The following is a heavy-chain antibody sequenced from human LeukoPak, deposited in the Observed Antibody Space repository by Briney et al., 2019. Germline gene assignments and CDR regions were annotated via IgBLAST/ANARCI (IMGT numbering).Heavy chain of an antibody. Sequence: PSETLSLTCAVYGGSFSGYYWSWIRQPPGKGLEWIGEINHSGSTNYNPSLKGRVTISVDTSKNQFSLKLSSVTAADTAVYYCARGWISVVVTAARWFRYFDLWGRGTLVTVSS. D-gene: IGHD2-21*02. V-gene: IGHV4-34*01. CDR1: GGSFSGYY. J-gene: IGHJ2*01. CDR3: ARGWISVVVTAARWFRYFDL. CDR2: INHSGST.